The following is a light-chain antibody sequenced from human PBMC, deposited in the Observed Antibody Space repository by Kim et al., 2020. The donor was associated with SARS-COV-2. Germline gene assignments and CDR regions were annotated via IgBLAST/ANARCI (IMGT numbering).Light chain of an antibody. Sequence: GQTVTISCSGSSTNIGKEYLYWYQQFAGTAPKLFIYSDNQRASGVPDRFFGSKSGKSGSLAISGLRSEDEGDYYWASWDNSLSGWEFGGGTKLAVL. CDR3: ASWDNSLSGWE. CDR1: STNIGKEY. V-gene: IGLV1-47*01. CDR2: SDN. J-gene: IGLJ2*01.